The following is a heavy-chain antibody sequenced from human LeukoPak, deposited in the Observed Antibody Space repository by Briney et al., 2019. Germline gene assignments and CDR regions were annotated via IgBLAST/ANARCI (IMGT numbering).Heavy chain of an antibody. Sequence: ASVKVSCKASGYTFTGYYMHWVRQAPGQGLEWMGWINPNSGGTNYAQKSQGWVTMTRDTSISTAYMELSRLRSDDTAVYYCARDHRALRYFDWYLDYWGQGTLVTVSS. CDR3: ARDHRALRYFDWYLDY. D-gene: IGHD3-9*01. V-gene: IGHV1-2*04. CDR1: GYTFTGYY. CDR2: INPNSGGT. J-gene: IGHJ4*02.